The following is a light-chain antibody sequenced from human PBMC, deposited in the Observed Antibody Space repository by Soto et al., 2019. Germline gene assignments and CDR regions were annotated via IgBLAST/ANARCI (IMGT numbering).Light chain of an antibody. CDR2: STS. V-gene: IGLV7-43*01. J-gene: IGLJ3*02. Sequence: QAVVTQEPSLTVSPGGTVTLTCASSTGAVTSDYYPNWFQQRPGQPPRTLIYSTSKRHSSTPARFSGSLLGGKAALTLSGVQTEDEAEYYCLLYYGGVPPNWVFGGGTKLTVL. CDR1: TGAVTSDYY. CDR3: LLYYGGVPPNWV.